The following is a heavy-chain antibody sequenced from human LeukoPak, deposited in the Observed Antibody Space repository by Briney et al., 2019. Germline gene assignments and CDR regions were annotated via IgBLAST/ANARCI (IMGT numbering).Heavy chain of an antibody. CDR2: IWHDGSHK. V-gene: IGHV3-33*01. J-gene: IGHJ4*02. Sequence: GRSLTLSCAASGFSFNTYAMHWVRQAPGQGLEWVALIWHDGSHKFYSNSVRGQFTISRDNSKNSVYLQMHNLRPEDTVVYYCARVIFGSGSYTDFWGQGTLVTVSS. CDR3: ARVIFGSGSYTDF. CDR1: GFSFNTYA. D-gene: IGHD3-10*01.